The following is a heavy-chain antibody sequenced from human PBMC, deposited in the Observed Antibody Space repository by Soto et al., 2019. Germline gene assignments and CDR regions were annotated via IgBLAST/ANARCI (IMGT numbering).Heavy chain of an antibody. J-gene: IGHJ6*02. CDR1: GGTFSSYA. CDR2: IIPIFGTA. V-gene: IGHV1-69*13. CDR3: ARAGGDYVGDYYYGMDV. Sequence: ASVKVSCKASGGTFSSYAISWVRQAPGQGLEWMGGIIPIFGTANYAQKFQGRVTITADESTSTAYMELSSLRSEDTAVYYCARAGGDYVGDYYYGMDVWGQGTTVTVSS. D-gene: IGHD2-21*02.